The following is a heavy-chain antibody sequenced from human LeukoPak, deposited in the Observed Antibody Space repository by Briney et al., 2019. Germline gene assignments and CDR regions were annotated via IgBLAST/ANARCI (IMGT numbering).Heavy chain of an antibody. D-gene: IGHD6-19*01. J-gene: IGHJ4*02. CDR2: IKPDGSDK. Sequence: GGSLRLSCTASGFTFSTYWMTWVRQAPGKGLECVANIKPDGSDKYYVDSVKGRFTISRDNAKNSLYLQLNSLRAEDTAVYYCARGRYSGGGIDNWGQRTLVTVSS. CDR1: GFTFSTYW. V-gene: IGHV3-7*04. CDR3: ARGRYSGGGIDN.